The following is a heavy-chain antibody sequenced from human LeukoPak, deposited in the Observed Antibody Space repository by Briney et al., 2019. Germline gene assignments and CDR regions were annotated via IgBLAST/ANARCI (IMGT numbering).Heavy chain of an antibody. V-gene: IGHV3-33*01. CDR3: AREHPPYYYDTSGYPYLDY. Sequence: QPGGSLRLSCAAPGFTFSSYGMHWVRQAPDKGVEWVAVIYYDGSNKYYTDSVKGRFTISRDNSKNTLYLQMNSLRTDDTALYYCAREHPPYYYDTSGYPYLDYWGQGTLVTVSS. CDR2: IYYDGSNK. CDR1: GFTFSSYG. D-gene: IGHD3-22*01. J-gene: IGHJ4*02.